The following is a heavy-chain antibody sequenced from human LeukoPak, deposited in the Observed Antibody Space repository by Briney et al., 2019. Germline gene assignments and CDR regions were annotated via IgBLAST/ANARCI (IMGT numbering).Heavy chain of an antibody. J-gene: IGHJ4*02. CDR1: GGSISSSIYY. D-gene: IGHD5-24*01. Sequence: AETLSLTCTVSGGSISSSIYYWGWFRQPPGKGLEWIGSIYYNVATYYNSSLKSRVTISVDTSKNHLSLKLSSVTAADTAVYYCARVRDGYIRNWAYWGQGTLVTVSS. CDR3: ARVRDGYIRNWAY. CDR2: IYYNVAT. V-gene: IGHV4-39*02.